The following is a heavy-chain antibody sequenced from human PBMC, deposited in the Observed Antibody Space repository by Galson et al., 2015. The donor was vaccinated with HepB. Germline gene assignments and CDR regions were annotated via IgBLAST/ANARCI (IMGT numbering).Heavy chain of an antibody. CDR2: FSGSGDIT. Sequence: SLRLSCAASGFTFSSYGMSWVRQAPGKGLEWVSTFSGSGDITYYADSVKGRFIISRDSSRNTLYLQMSSLRAEYTAVYYCAKDFGVGVAGTPLILLHFWGQGTLVTVSS. J-gene: IGHJ4*02. CDR1: GFTFSSYG. CDR3: AKDFGVGVAGTPLILLHF. V-gene: IGHV3-23*01. D-gene: IGHD6-19*01.